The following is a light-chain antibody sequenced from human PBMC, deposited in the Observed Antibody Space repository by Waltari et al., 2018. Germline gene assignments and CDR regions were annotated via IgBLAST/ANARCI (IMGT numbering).Light chain of an antibody. CDR2: DAS. CDR3: QQRSSWPLT. V-gene: IGKV3-11*01. Sequence: EIVLTQSPATLSLSPGERATLSCRASQSVSSYLAWYQQKPGQAPRLLIYDASNRATGIPARFSGSRSGTDFTLTISSLEPDDFAVYYCQQRSSWPLTFGGGTKVEIK. CDR1: QSVSSY. J-gene: IGKJ4*01.